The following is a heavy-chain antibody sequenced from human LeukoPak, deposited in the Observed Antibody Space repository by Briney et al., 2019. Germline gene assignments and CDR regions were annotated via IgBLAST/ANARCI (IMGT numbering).Heavy chain of an antibody. Sequence: ASVKVSCKASGYTFTSYGISWVRQAPGQGLEWMGRINPNSGGTNYAQKFQGRVTMTRDTSISTAYMELSRLRSDDTAVYYCARVAAMVRGVIILYHFDYWGQGTLVTVSS. J-gene: IGHJ4*02. CDR3: ARVAAMVRGVIILYHFDY. CDR1: GYTFTSYG. D-gene: IGHD3-10*01. V-gene: IGHV1-2*06. CDR2: INPNSGGT.